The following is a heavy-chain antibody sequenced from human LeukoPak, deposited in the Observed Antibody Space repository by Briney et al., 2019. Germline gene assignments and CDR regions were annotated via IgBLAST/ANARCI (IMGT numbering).Heavy chain of an antibody. Sequence: GGSLRLSCAASGFTFSSYAMSWVRQAPGKGLEWVSSISSSSSYIYYADSVKGRFTISRDNAKNSLYLQMNSLRAEDTAVYYCARDLEYSSYPGFDYWGQGTLVTVSS. CDR1: GFTFSSYA. V-gene: IGHV3-21*01. CDR3: ARDLEYSSYPGFDY. J-gene: IGHJ4*02. CDR2: ISSSSSYI. D-gene: IGHD6-6*01.